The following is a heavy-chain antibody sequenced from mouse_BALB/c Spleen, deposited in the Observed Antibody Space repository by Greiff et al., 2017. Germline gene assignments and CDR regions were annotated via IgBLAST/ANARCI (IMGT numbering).Heavy chain of an antibody. CDR2: INPGSGGT. J-gene: IGHJ2*01. D-gene: IGHD2-14*01. V-gene: IGHV1-54*01. CDR1: GYAFTNYL. CDR3: AYYRYAGRDYFDY. Sequence: VQLQQSGAELVRPGTSVKVSCKASGYAFTNYLIEWVKQRPGQGLEWIGVINPGSGGTNYNEKFKGKATLTADKSSSTAYMQLSSLTSDDSAVYFCAYYRYAGRDYFDYWGQGTTLTVSS.